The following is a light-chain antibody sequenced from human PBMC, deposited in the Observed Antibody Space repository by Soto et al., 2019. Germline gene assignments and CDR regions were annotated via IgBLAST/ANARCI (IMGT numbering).Light chain of an antibody. Sequence: DIVMTQSPDSLAVSLGERATMNSKCSRSVLYKSNNKNHIAWYQQKPGQPPQLIIYWASTRESGVPERFSGSGSGTDVTLTISSLEAEDVAFYWCQQYFDVPFTFGGGTKVEI. CDR3: QQYFDVPFT. CDR1: RSVLYKSNNKNH. V-gene: IGKV4-1*01. J-gene: IGKJ4*01. CDR2: WAS.